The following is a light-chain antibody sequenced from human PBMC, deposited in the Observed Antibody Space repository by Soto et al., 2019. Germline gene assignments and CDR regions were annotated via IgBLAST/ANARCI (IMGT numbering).Light chain of an antibody. J-gene: IGLJ1*01. V-gene: IGLV2-23*02. Sequence: QSVLTQPASVSGSPGQSITISCTETISDVGSYNLVSWYQQHPGKAPKLMIYEVSKRPSGVSNRFSGSKSGNTASLTISGLQAEDEADYYCCSYAGSTPYVFGTGTKITVL. CDR3: CSYAGSTPYV. CDR1: ISDVGSYNL. CDR2: EVS.